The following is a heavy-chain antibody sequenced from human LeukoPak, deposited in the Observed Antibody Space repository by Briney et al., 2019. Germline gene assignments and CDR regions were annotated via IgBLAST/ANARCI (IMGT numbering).Heavy chain of an antibody. D-gene: IGHD3-10*01. J-gene: IGHJ3*02. Sequence: SETLSLTCTVSGYSISSGYYWGWIRPPPGKGLEWIGRIYHSGSTYYNPSLKSRVTISVDTSKNQFSLKLTSVTAADTAVYYCAKSNGYGLVDIWGQGTMVTVSS. V-gene: IGHV4-38-2*02. CDR3: AKSNGYGLVDI. CDR1: GYSISSGYY. CDR2: IYHSGST.